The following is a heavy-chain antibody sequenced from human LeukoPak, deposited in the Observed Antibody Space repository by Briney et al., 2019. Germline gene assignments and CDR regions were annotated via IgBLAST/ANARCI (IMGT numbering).Heavy chain of an antibody. V-gene: IGHV3-23*01. D-gene: IGHD6-19*01. J-gene: IGHJ4*02. CDR2: IYNSGAKI. Sequence: GGSLRLSCAVSGLTFSTYSMTWLRQGPGKGLAWVSRIYNSGAKIFYADSVKGRFTISRDDSKNMLYLQMNSLRVEDTAVYYCAKDVAPDSGWDLDYWGQGTLVTVSS. CDR1: GLTFSTYS. CDR3: AKDVAPDSGWDLDY.